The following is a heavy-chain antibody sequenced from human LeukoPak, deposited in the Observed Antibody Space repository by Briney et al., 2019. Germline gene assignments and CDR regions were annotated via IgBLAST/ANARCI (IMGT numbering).Heavy chain of an antibody. CDR3: AREYAPWYRGQELFNWFDP. V-gene: IGHV4-4*07. CDR2: IYTSGST. J-gene: IGHJ5*02. CDR1: GGSISSYY. Sequence: SETLSLTCTVSGGSISSYYWSWIRQPAGKGLEWIGRIYTSGSTNYNPSLKSRVTMSVDTSKNQFSLKLSSVTAADTAVYYCAREYAPWYRGQELFNWFDPWGQGTLVTVSS. D-gene: IGHD6-13*01.